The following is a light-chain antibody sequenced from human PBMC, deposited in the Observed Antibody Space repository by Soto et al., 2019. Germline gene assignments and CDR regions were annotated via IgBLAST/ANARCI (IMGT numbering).Light chain of an antibody. V-gene: IGKV1-39*01. CDR3: QQTYNTPLT. J-gene: IGKJ4*01. CDR2: AAS. CDR1: QSISNY. Sequence: DIQMTQSPSSLSASVGDRVTITCRASQSISNYLNWYQHKPGTAPKLLIYAASSLQSGVPSRFSGRGSGTDFTLIISSLQPEDFATYYCQQTYNTPLTFGGGTKVEIK.